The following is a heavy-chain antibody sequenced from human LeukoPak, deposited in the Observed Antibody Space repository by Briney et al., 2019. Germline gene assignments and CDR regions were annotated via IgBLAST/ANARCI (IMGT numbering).Heavy chain of an antibody. J-gene: IGHJ4*02. CDR2: ISGSGGST. V-gene: IGHV3-23*01. Sequence: GGSLRLSCEASGFTSSTFANFAMSWVRQAPGEGLQWVSGISGSGGSTYYADSVKGRFTISGDNSKNTLYLQVNSLRSEDTAVYYCARGGSSGWYFDYWGQGTLVTVSS. CDR1: GFTSSTFA. CDR3: ARGGSSGWYFDY. D-gene: IGHD6-19*01.